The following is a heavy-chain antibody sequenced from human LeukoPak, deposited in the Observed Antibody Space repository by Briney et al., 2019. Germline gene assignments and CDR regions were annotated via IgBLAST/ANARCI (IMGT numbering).Heavy chain of an antibody. CDR1: GGSISSYY. V-gene: IGHV4-59*12. D-gene: IGHD2-2*01. CDR2: IYYSGST. Sequence: SETLSLTCTVSGGSISSYYWSWIRQPPGKGLEWIGYIYYSGSTNYNPSLKSRVTISVDTSKNQFSLKLSSVTAADTAVYYCARGGGTDIVVVPAALDYWGQGTLVTVSS. CDR3: ARGGGTDIVVVPAALDY. J-gene: IGHJ4*02.